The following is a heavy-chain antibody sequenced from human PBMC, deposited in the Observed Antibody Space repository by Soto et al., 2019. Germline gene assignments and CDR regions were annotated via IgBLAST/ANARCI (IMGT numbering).Heavy chain of an antibody. CDR3: AXGIQLWLLDYYYYGMDV. V-gene: IGHV6-1*01. CDR2: TYYRSKWYN. J-gene: IGHJ6*02. CDR1: GDSVSSNSAA. D-gene: IGHD5-18*01. Sequence: PSQTLSLTCVISGDSVSSNSAAWNWIRQSPSRGLEWLGRTYYRSKWYNDYAVSVKSRITINPDTSKNQFSLQLSSVTPEDTAVYYCAXGIQLWLLDYYYYGMDVWGQGTTVTVSS.